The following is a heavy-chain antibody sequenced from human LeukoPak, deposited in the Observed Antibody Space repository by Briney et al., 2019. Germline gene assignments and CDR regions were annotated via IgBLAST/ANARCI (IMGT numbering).Heavy chain of an antibody. CDR3: AKDGGFGVFILYYFDY. Sequence: PGRSLRLSCAASAFTFSSYGMHWVRQAPGKGLEWEAVIRYDGSNKYYADSVKGRFTISRDNSKNMLYLQMNSLRAEDTAVYYCAKDGGFGVFILYYFDYWGQGTPVTVSS. V-gene: IGHV3-33*06. CDR2: IRYDGSNK. D-gene: IGHD3-3*01. J-gene: IGHJ4*02. CDR1: AFTFSSYG.